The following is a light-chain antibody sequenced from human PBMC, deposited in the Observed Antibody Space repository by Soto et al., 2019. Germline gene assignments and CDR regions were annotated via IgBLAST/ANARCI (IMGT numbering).Light chain of an antibody. CDR2: GAS. CDR1: QSVSSN. Sequence: EIVMTQSPATLSVSPGERATLSCRASQSVSSNLARYQQKPGQAPRLLIYGASTRATGIPARFSGSGSGTEFTLTISSLQSEDFAVYSCQQYNNWPGTFGQGTKV. CDR3: QQYNNWPGT. V-gene: IGKV3-15*01. J-gene: IGKJ1*01.